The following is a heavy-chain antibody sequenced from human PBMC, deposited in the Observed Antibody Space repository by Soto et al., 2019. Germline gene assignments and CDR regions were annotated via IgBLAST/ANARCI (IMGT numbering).Heavy chain of an antibody. CDR1: GGSISSYY. V-gene: IGHV4-59*01. Sequence: QVQLQESGPGLVKPSETLSLTCTVSGGSISSYYWSWIRQPPGKGLEWIGYIYYSGSTNYNPSLKSRSTISVDTSKNQFSLKLSSVTAADTAVYYCAREGRMITSYGMDVWGQGTTVTVSS. D-gene: IGHD3-16*01. J-gene: IGHJ6*02. CDR2: IYYSGST. CDR3: AREGRMITSYGMDV.